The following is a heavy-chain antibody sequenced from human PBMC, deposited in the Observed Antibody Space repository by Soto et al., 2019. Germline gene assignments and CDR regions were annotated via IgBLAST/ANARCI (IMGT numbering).Heavy chain of an antibody. D-gene: IGHD3-16*01. CDR1: GYTCTSYA. V-gene: IGHV1-3*01. J-gene: IGHJ6*02. CDR2: INAGNGNT. Sequence: GASVKVSCKASGYTCTSYAMHWVRQAPGQRLEWMGWINAGNGNTKYSQKFQGRVSITRDASASTAYMELSSLRSEDTAVYYCARGGLALMDVWGQGTTVTVSS. CDR3: ARGGLALMDV.